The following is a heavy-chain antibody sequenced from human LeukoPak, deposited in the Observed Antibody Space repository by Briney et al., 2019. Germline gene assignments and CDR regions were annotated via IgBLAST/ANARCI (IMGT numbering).Heavy chain of an antibody. J-gene: IGHJ4*02. CDR2: IYYSGST. V-gene: IGHV4-30-4*01. CDR3: ARVYGPMVRGTIDY. CDR1: GGSISSGDYY. D-gene: IGHD3-10*01. Sequence: SETLSLTYTVSGGSISSGDYYWSWIRQPPGKGLEWIGYIYYSGSTHYNPSLKSRVTISVDTSKNQFSLKLSSVTAADTAVYYCARVYGPMVRGTIDYWGQGTLVTVSS.